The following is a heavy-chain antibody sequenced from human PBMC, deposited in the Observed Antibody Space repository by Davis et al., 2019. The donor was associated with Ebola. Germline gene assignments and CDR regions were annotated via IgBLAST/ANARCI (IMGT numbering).Heavy chain of an antibody. CDR1: GGSFSGYY. CDR2: INHSGST. J-gene: IGHJ3*02. D-gene: IGHD3-3*01. Sequence: PSETLSLTCAVYGGSFSGYYWSWIRQLPGNGLEWIGEINHSGSTNYNPSLKSRVTISVDTSKNQFSLKLSSVTAADTAVYYCARGSLRVLDLGGAFDICGQGTMVTVSA. CDR3: ARGSLRVLDLGGAFDI. V-gene: IGHV4-34*01.